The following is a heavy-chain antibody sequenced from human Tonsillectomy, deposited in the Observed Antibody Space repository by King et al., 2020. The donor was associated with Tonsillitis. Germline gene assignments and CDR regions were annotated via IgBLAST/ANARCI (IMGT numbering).Heavy chain of an antibody. CDR3: AKDKFRGYSYGFWGTFDY. CDR2: MSWNSGSI. CDR1: GFTFDDYA. Sequence: VQLVQSGGGLVQPGRSLRLSCAASGFTFDDYAMHWVRQAPGKGLEWVSGMSWNSGSIVYADSVKGRFTISRDNAKNSLYLQMNSLRPEDTALYYCAKDKFRGYSYGFWGTFDYWGQGTLVTVSS. D-gene: IGHD5-18*01. V-gene: IGHV3-9*01. J-gene: IGHJ4*02.